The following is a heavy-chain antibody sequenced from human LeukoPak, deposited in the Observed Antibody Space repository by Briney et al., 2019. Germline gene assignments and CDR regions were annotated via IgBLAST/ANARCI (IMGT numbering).Heavy chain of an antibody. Sequence: PGGSLRLSCAASGFTFSDYYMSWIRQAPGKGREWVSYISSSGSTIYYADSVKGRFTISRDNAKNSLYLQMNSLRAEDTAVYYCARDRYYDSSGYYYPWGQGTLVTVSS. CDR1: GFTFSDYY. CDR2: ISSSGSTI. J-gene: IGHJ5*02. V-gene: IGHV3-11*01. D-gene: IGHD3-22*01. CDR3: ARDRYYDSSGYYYP.